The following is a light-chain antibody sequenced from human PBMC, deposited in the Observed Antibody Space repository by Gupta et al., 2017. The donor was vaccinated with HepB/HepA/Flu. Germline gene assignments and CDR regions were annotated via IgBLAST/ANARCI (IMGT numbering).Light chain of an antibody. Sequence: QPALTKPASVPGSPGQSITISCTGASGDVGNYNLVSWYQQHPGKAPKLMIYEVKKRPSGVSNRFSGSKSGNTASLTISGLQAEDEADYYCCSYAVSSRVFGGGTKLTVL. CDR1: SGDVGNYNL. CDR3: CSYAVSSRV. CDR2: EVK. J-gene: IGLJ3*02. V-gene: IGLV2-23*02.